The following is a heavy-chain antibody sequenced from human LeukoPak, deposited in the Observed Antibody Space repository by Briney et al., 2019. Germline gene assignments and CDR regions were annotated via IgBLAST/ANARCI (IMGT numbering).Heavy chain of an antibody. D-gene: IGHD5-24*01. CDR2: IYYSGST. V-gene: IGHV4-61*01. Sequence: SETLSLTCTVSGGSISSGNYYWSWIRQPPGKGLEWIGYIYYSGSTNYNPSLKSRVTISVDTSKNQFSLKLSSVAAVDTAVYYCASGVQRWLPDYWGQGTLVTVSS. CDR3: ASGVQRWLPDY. J-gene: IGHJ4*02. CDR1: GGSISSGNYY.